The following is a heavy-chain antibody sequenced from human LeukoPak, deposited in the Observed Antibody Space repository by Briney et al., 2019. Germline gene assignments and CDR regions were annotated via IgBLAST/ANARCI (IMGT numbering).Heavy chain of an antibody. D-gene: IGHD3-10*01. CDR2: INAGNGNT. Sequence: ASVKVSCKASGYTFTSYAMHWVRQAPGQRLEWMGWINAGNGNTKYSQKFRGRVTITRDTSASTAYMELSSLRSEDTAVYYCARDHRTMVRGVQGYWGQGTLVTVSS. CDR3: ARDHRTMVRGVQGY. V-gene: IGHV1-3*01. J-gene: IGHJ4*02. CDR1: GYTFTSYA.